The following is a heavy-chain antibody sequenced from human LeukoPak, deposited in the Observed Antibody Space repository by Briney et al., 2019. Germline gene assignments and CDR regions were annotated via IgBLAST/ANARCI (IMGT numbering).Heavy chain of an antibody. Sequence: PGGSLRLSCAASGFTFSSYSMNWVRQAPGKGLEWVSSISSSSSYIYYADSVKGRFTVSRDNAKNSVYLQMNSLRAEDTAVYYCARDNWLTTTHYFDYWGQGTLVTVSS. CDR2: ISSSSSYI. J-gene: IGHJ4*02. CDR3: ARDNWLTTTHYFDY. CDR1: GFTFSSYS. V-gene: IGHV3-21*01. D-gene: IGHD4-11*01.